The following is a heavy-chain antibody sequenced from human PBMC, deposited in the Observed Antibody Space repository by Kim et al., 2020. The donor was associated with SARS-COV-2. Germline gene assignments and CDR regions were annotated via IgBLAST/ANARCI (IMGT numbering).Heavy chain of an antibody. D-gene: IGHD3-16*01. J-gene: IGHJ6*02. Sequence: NDNPSPKSRVTISVDTSKNQFSLKLSSVTAADTAVYYCARAWDYYYGMDVWGQGTTVTVSS. CDR3: ARAWDYYYGMDV. V-gene: IGHV4-59*01.